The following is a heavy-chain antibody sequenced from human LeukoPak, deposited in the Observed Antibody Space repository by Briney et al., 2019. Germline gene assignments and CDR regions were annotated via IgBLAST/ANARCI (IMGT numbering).Heavy chain of an antibody. CDR3: ARVVGVIVGATSNWFDP. Sequence: ASVKVSCKASGGTFSSYAISWVRQAPGQGLEWMGGIIPIFGTANYAQKFQGRVTITTDESTSTAYMELSSLRSEDTAVYYCARVVGVIVGATSNWFDPWGQGTLVTVSS. V-gene: IGHV1-69*05. J-gene: IGHJ5*02. CDR2: IIPIFGTA. CDR1: GGTFSSYA. D-gene: IGHD1-26*01.